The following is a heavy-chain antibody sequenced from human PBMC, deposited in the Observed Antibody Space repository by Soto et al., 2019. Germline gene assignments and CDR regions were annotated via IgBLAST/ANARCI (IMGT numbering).Heavy chain of an antibody. CDR3: ARKGWRVGVVPRGRLAP. Sequence: SETLSPTCALSGGSTNSRNWWTWIRQTPGQRLEWIGESYPSGTTDCNPSLKTRGTVSLDMSTNQFSLRLTSVTAADTAVYYCARKGWRVGVVPRGRLAPWGQGSLVTVSS. V-gene: IGHV4-4*02. CDR2: SYPSGTT. CDR1: GGSTNSRNW. J-gene: IGHJ5*02. D-gene: IGHD3-3*01.